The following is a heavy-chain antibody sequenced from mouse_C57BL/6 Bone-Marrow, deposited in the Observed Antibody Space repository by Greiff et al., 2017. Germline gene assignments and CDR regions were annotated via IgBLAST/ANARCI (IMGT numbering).Heavy chain of an antibody. CDR2: SRNKANDYTT. CDR3: ARDAGLLHWYFDV. CDR1: GFTFSDFY. Sequence: EVNVVESGGGLVQSGRSLRLSCATSGFTFSDFYMEWVRQAPGKGLEWIAASRNKANDYTTEYSASVKGRFIVSRDTSQSILYLQMNALRAEDTAIYYCARDAGLLHWYFDVWGTGTTVTVAS. V-gene: IGHV7-1*01. D-gene: IGHD3-1*01. J-gene: IGHJ1*03.